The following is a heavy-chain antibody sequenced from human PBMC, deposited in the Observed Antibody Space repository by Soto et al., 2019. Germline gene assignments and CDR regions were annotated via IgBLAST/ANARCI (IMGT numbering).Heavy chain of an antibody. CDR1: GGTFSSYT. CDR3: ARDQDIVVVPATNWFDP. CDR2: IIPILGIA. J-gene: IGHJ5*02. Sequence: ASVKVSCKASGGTFSSYTISWVRQAPGQGLEWMGRIIPILGIANYAQKFQGRVTITADKSTSTAYMELSSLRSEDTAVYYCARDQDIVVVPATNWFDPWGQGTLVTVSS. V-gene: IGHV1-69*04. D-gene: IGHD2-2*01.